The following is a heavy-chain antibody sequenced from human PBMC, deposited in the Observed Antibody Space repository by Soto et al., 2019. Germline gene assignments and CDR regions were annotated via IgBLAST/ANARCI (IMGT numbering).Heavy chain of an antibody. Sequence: PSETLSLTCPLSGRSTSSSSYYWGWLRQPPGKGLEWIGSIYYSGRTYYNPSLKSRVTISVDTSKNQFSLKLSSVTAADTAVYYCARRLYYDSSGLEGSGMDVWGQGTTVTVSS. CDR1: GRSTSSSSYY. CDR3: ARRLYYDSSGLEGSGMDV. V-gene: IGHV4-39*01. J-gene: IGHJ6*02. CDR2: IYYSGRT. D-gene: IGHD3-22*01.